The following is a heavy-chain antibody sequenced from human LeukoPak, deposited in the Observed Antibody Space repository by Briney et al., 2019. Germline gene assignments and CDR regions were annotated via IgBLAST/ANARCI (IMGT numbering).Heavy chain of an antibody. V-gene: IGHV3-48*03. J-gene: IGHJ4*02. Sequence: GGSPRLSCAASGFTFSSYEMNGVPQAPGKGLEWVSYISSSGSTIYYADPVKGRFTISRDNAKNSLYLQMNSLRAEDTSVYYCARDCSSGFLDYWGQGTLVTVSS. CDR2: ISSSGSTI. CDR1: GFTFSSYE. D-gene: IGHD6-19*01. CDR3: ARDCSSGFLDY.